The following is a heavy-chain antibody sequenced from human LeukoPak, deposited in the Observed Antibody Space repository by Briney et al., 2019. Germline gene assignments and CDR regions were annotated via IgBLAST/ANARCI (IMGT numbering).Heavy chain of an antibody. CDR1: GYTFTSYD. J-gene: IGHJ4*02. CDR2: MNPNSGNT. D-gene: IGHD3-9*01. CDR3: ARDRHYDILTGMGYYFDY. Sequence: ASVKVSCKASGYTFTSYDINWVRQATGQALEWMGWMNPNSGNTGYAQKFQGRVTMTTDTSTSTAYMELRSLRSDDTAVYYCARDRHYDILTGMGYYFDYWGQGTLVTVSS. V-gene: IGHV1-8*01.